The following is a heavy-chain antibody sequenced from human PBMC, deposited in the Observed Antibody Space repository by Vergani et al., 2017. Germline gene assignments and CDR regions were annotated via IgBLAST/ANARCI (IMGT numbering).Heavy chain of an antibody. Sequence: QLQLQESGPGLVKPSQTLSLTCAVSGGSISSGGYSWSWIRQPPGKGLEWIGYIYHSGSTYYNPSLKSRVTISVDRSKNQFSLKLSSVTAADTAVYYCAREHNQRASAQYNWFDPWGQGTLVTVSS. CDR2: IYHSGST. V-gene: IGHV4-30-2*01. CDR1: GGSISSGGYS. D-gene: IGHD1-14*01. J-gene: IGHJ5*02. CDR3: AREHNQRASAQYNWFDP.